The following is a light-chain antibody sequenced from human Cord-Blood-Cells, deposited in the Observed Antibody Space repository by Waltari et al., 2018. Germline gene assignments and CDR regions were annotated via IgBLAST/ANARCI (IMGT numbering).Light chain of an antibody. Sequence: QSALTQPASVSGSPGQSIPLPCTGTSSDVGGYNYVSWYQQHPVKAPKLMIYDVSKRPSGVSNRFSGSKSGNTASLTISGLQAEDEADYYCSSYTSSSTYVFGTGTKVTVL. CDR1: SSDVGGYNY. V-gene: IGLV2-14*01. CDR3: SSYTSSSTYV. CDR2: DVS. J-gene: IGLJ1*01.